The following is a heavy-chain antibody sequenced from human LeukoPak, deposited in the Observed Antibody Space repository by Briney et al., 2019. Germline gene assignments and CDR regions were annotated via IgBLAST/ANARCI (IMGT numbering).Heavy chain of an antibody. Sequence: SETLSLTCTVSGGSISSSYWGWIRQPPGKGLEWIGYISYSWSTKYNPSLKSRVTLSVDTSKNQFSLKVNSVTAADTAVYYCARRGVEMAPVRPDNWFDPWGRGTLVTVSS. J-gene: IGHJ5*02. CDR3: ARRGVEMAPVRPDNWFDP. CDR1: GGSISSSY. CDR2: ISYSWST. D-gene: IGHD5-24*01. V-gene: IGHV4-59*08.